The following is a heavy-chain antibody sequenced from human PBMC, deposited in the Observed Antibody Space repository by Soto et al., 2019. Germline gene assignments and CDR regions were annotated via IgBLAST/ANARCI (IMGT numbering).Heavy chain of an antibody. D-gene: IGHD6-13*01. J-gene: IGHJ6*02. CDR2: IRSKSYGGTT. CDR3: ARFPCYSNSWGRRPYYYHGMDV. CDR1: GFSFGGYG. Sequence: APRLSRTGSGFSFGGYGLNWGRPGPGEGVGWVGFIRSKSYGGTTEYAASVKGRLTVARDDSKSIAYLQMNRLTSEDTGVSYCARFPCYSNSWGRRPYYYHGMDVWGQGTTVTVSS. V-gene: IGHV3-49*04.